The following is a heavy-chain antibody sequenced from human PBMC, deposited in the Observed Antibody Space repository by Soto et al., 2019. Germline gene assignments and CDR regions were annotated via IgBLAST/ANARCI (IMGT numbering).Heavy chain of an antibody. CDR1: GASISSSRSY. J-gene: IGHJ4*02. CDR3: ASPSQGNYDFLSGYYALDY. V-gene: IGHV4-39*01. D-gene: IGHD3-3*01. CDR2: FYYTGGT. Sequence: SETLSLTCTVSGASISSSRSYWGWVRQPPGKGLEWIVSFYYTGGTYSTYYNPSLKSRVTISVDTSKSQFSLNLRSVTAADTDVYYCASPSQGNYDFLSGYYALDYWGQGTLVTVSS.